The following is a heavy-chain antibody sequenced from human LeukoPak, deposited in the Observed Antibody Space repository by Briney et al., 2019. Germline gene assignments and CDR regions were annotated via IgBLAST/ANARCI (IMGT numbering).Heavy chain of an antibody. CDR3: ARMDNYYGSGRGNWFDP. CDR2: ISGSGGST. Sequence: GGSPRLSCAASGFTFSSYGMSWVRQAPGKGLEWVSAISGSGGSTYYADSVKGRFTISRDNSKNTLYLQMNSLRAEDTAVYYCARMDNYYGSGRGNWFDPWGQGTLVTVSS. CDR1: GFTFSSYG. D-gene: IGHD3-10*01. V-gene: IGHV3-23*01. J-gene: IGHJ5*02.